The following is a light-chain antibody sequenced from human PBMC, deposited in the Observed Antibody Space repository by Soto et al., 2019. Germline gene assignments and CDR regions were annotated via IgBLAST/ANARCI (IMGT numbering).Light chain of an antibody. J-gene: IGKJ1*01. Sequence: EIVMTQSPATLSVSPGESATLSCRASQSVTGDLAWYQQKPGQAPRLLIYRASTRAAGIPARFSGSGSGTEFTLTISSLQSEDVAVYYCQHYDNWPWTFGQGTNLEIK. V-gene: IGKV3-15*01. CDR2: RAS. CDR1: QSVTGD. CDR3: QHYDNWPWT.